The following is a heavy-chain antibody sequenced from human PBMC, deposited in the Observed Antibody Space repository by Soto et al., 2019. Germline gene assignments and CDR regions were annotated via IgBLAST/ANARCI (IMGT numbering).Heavy chain of an antibody. CDR3: AHKGGRGAGMDV. Sequence: QITLKESGPTLVKPTQTLTLTCTFSGFSLFTSKVGVGWIRQPPGKALEWLVLIYWDDDKRYSPSLKSRLTITKDIAKNQVVLTMTNMVPVDTGTYYCAHKGGRGAGMDVWGQGTTVTVSS. V-gene: IGHV2-5*02. J-gene: IGHJ6*02. CDR2: IYWDDDK. D-gene: IGHD2-15*01. CDR1: GFSLFTSKVG.